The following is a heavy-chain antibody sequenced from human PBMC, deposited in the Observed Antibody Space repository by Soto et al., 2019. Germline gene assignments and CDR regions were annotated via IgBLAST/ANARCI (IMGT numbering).Heavy chain of an antibody. CDR3: PRAGKWFGEQARYFDD. D-gene: IGHD3-10*01. Sequence: SETLSLTCTVSGGSISSSSYYWGWIRQPPGKGLEWIGSIYFSGSTYYNPSLKRRVTISVDKSKNHFSLKRSSVTAADTAVYYSPRAGKWFGEQARYFDDWGQGTLVTVSS. CDR1: GGSISSSSYY. V-gene: IGHV4-39*07. J-gene: IGHJ4*02. CDR2: IYFSGST.